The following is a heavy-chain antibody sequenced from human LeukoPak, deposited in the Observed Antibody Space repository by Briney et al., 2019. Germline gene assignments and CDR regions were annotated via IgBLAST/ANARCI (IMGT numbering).Heavy chain of an antibody. CDR2: ISSSSSTI. V-gene: IGHV3-48*01. J-gene: IGHJ3*02. D-gene: IGHD1-26*01. CDR3: ARPIPTLSIVGANGLAFDI. Sequence: GGSLRLSCAASGFTFSSYSMNWVRQAPGKGLEWVPYISSSSSTIYYADSVKGRFTISRDNAKNSLYLQMNSLRAEDTAVYYCARPIPTLSIVGANGLAFDIWGQGTMVTVSS. CDR1: GFTFSSYS.